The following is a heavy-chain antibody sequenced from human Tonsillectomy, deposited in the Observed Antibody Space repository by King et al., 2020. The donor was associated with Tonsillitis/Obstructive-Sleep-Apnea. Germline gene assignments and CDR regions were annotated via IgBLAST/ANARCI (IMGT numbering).Heavy chain of an antibody. J-gene: IGHJ4*02. CDR1: GYTFTSYG. CDR2: ISAYNGNT. V-gene: IGHV1-18*01. CDR3: ARDYCSSTSCYARYFDY. Sequence: AQLVQSGAEVKKPGASVKVSCQASGYTFTSYGISWVRQAPGQGLEWMGWISAYNGNTNYAQKLQGRVTMTTDTSTSTAYMELRSLRSDDTAVYYCARDYCSSTSCYARYFDYWGQGTLVTVSS. D-gene: IGHD2-2*01.